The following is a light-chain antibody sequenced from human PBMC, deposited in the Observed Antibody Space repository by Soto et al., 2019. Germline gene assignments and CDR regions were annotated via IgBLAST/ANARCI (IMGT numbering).Light chain of an antibody. CDR3: QQSKNLPIT. CDR2: DAS. V-gene: IGKV1-33*01. J-gene: IGKJ5*01. Sequence: DIHMTQSPSSLSASVGDRVTITCRASHDISNFLHWYQQQPGKPPKLLIYDASTLATGVPSRFSGSGSGTDFTFTISSLQPEDIATYYCQQSKNLPITFGQGTRLEIK. CDR1: HDISNF.